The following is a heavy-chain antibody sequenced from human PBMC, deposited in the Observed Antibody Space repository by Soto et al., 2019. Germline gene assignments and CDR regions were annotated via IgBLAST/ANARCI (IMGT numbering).Heavy chain of an antibody. CDR3: ARDKGRSPLDY. CDR1: GFTFSSYS. V-gene: IGHV3-48*01. D-gene: IGHD2-15*01. CDR2: ISSSSRTI. Sequence: EVQLVESGGGLVQPGGSLRLSCAASGFTFSSYSMNWVRQAPGKVLEWVSYISSSSRTIYYTDSVKGRFTISRDNAKNSLYLQMNSLRAEDTAVYYCARDKGRSPLDYWGQGTLVTVSS. J-gene: IGHJ4*02.